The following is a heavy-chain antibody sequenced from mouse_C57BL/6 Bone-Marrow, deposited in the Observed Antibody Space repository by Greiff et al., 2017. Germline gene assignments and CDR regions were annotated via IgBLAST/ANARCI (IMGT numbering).Heavy chain of an antibody. CDR3: ARWANWENY. CDR2: IYPRSGNT. Sequence: QVQLQQSGAELARPGASVKLSCKASGYTFTSYGISWVKQRPAQGLEWIGEIYPRSGNTYYNEKFKGKATLTADKSSSTAYMELRSLTSEDSAVYFCARWANWENYWGQGTTLTVSA. V-gene: IGHV1-81*01. CDR1: GYTFTSYG. D-gene: IGHD4-1*01. J-gene: IGHJ2*01.